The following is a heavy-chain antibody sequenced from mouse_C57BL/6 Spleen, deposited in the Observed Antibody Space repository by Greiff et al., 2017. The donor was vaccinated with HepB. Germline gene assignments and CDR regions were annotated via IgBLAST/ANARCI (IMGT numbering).Heavy chain of an antibody. CDR1: GYTFTSYW. CDR3: ARGMINDYPWFAY. Sequence: QVQLQQPGAELVRPGSSVKLSCKASGYTFTSYWMDWVKQRPGQGLEWIGNIYPSDSETHYNQKFKDKATLTVDKSSSTAYMQLSSLTSEDSAVYYCARGMINDYPWFAYWGQGTLVTVSA. V-gene: IGHV1-61*01. J-gene: IGHJ3*01. D-gene: IGHD2-4*01. CDR2: IYPSDSET.